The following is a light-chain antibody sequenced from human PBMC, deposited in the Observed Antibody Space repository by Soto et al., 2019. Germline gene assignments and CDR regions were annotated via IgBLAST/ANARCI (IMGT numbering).Light chain of an antibody. J-gene: IGLJ2*01. Sequence: QSAVTQPPSASGTPGQRVTISCSGSSSNIGNNFVFWYQHLPGTAPKLLIYSHNQRPSGVPDRFSGSTSGTSASLAISGLRSEDEADYYCAAWDDSLSGVVFGGGTKVTVL. CDR2: SHN. V-gene: IGLV1-47*02. CDR1: SSNIGNNF. CDR3: AAWDDSLSGVV.